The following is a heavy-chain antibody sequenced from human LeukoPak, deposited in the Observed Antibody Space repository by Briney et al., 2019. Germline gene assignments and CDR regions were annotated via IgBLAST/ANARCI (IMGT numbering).Heavy chain of an antibody. CDR2: IYYSGST. CDR1: GGSISSSSYY. V-gene: IGHV4-39*01. D-gene: IGHD2-2*01. CDR3: ARLDQGY. J-gene: IGHJ4*02. Sequence: PSETLSLTCTVSGGSISSSSYYWGWIRQPPGKGLEWIGSIYYSGSTYYNPSLKSRVTISVDTSKNQFSLKLSSVTAADTAVYYCARLDQGYWGQGTLVTVSS.